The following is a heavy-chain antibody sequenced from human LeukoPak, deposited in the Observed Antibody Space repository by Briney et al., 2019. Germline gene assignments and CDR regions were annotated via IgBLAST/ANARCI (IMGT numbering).Heavy chain of an antibody. Sequence: HPGRSLRLSCAASGFTFSSYGMHWVRQAPGKGLEWVAVIWYDGSNKYYADSVKGRFTISRDNSKNTLYLQMNSLRAEDTVVYYCARSGTSGNYFDYWGQGTLVTVSS. CDR2: IWYDGSNK. CDR1: GFTFSSYG. CDR3: ARSGTSGNYFDY. V-gene: IGHV3-33*01. J-gene: IGHJ4*02. D-gene: IGHD2-2*01.